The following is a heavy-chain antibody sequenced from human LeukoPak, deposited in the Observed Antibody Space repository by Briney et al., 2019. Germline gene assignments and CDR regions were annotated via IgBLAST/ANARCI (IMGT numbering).Heavy chain of an antibody. V-gene: IGHV3-74*01. CDR2: INSDGSST. CDR3: ARVILGSRDFDY. CDR1: GFTFSSYW. Sequence: PGGSLRLSCAASGFTFSSYWMHWVRQAPGKGLVWVSRINSDGSSTSYADSVKGRFTISRDNAKNTLYLLMNSLRAEDTAVYYCARVILGSRDFDYWGQGTLVTVSS. D-gene: IGHD3-16*02. J-gene: IGHJ4*02.